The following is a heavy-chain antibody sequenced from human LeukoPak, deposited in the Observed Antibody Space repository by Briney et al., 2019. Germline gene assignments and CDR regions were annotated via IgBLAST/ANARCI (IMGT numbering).Heavy chain of an antibody. CDR2: IYYSGST. J-gene: IGHJ6*02. D-gene: IGHD1-26*01. CDR1: GGSISSSSYY. Sequence: SETLSLTCTVSGGSISSSSYYWGWIRQPPGKGLKWIGSIYYSGSTYYNPSLKSRVTISVDTSKNQFSLKLSSVTAADTAVYYCAREVVGATSGPNMYGMDVWGQGTTVTVSS. V-gene: IGHV4-39*07. CDR3: AREVVGATSGPNMYGMDV.